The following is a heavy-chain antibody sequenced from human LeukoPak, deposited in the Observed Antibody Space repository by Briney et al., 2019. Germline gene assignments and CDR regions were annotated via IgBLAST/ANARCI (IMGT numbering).Heavy chain of an antibody. D-gene: IGHD6-19*01. J-gene: IGHJ4*02. CDR2: ISSSGSTI. V-gene: IGHV3-48*03. CDR1: GFTFRNYE. Sequence: SGGSLRLSCAASGFTFRNYEMNWVRQAPGKGLEWVSYISSSGSTIYYADSVKGRFTISRDNAKNSLYLQMNSLRAEDTAVYYCARGQSMAGTEVDYWGQGTLVTVSS. CDR3: ARGQSMAGTEVDY.